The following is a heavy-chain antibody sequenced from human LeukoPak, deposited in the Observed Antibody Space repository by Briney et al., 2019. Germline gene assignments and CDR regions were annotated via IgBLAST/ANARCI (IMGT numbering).Heavy chain of an antibody. V-gene: IGHV4-34*01. CDR2: INHGGST. Sequence: SETLSLTCAVYGGSFSGDFWSWIRQSPGKGLEWIGEINHGGSTNYNPSLSSRVSTSVDTSKNQFSLKLSSVTAADTAVYYCARGSGYGSAFHYKAQYFDSWGQGILVTVSS. D-gene: IGHD3-10*01. CDR1: GGSFSGDF. CDR3: ARGSGYGSAFHYKAQYFDS. J-gene: IGHJ4*02.